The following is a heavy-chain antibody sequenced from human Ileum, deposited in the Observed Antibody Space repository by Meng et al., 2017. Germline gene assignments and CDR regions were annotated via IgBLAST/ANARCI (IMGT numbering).Heavy chain of an antibody. CDR3: ARADYVRYFDL. D-gene: IGHD3-10*02. Sequence: QLRGSGPGLFKPSGTSSLTCAVSGGSIESNNWWTWIRQPPGQGLEWIGEVYHSGSTHYNPSLQSRVTISIDNSKNRFSLSLNSVTAADTAIYYCARADYVRYFDLWGRGTLVTVSS. CDR2: VYHSGST. CDR1: GGSIESNNW. J-gene: IGHJ2*01. V-gene: IGHV4-4*02.